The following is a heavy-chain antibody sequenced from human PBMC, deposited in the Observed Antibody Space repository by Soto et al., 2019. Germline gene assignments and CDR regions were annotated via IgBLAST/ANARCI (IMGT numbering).Heavy chain of an antibody. D-gene: IGHD6-13*01. CDR2: IYPGDSDT. CDR1: GYSFTIYW. Sequence: PGESLKISCKGSGYSFTIYWIGWVRQMPGKGLEWMGIIYPGDSDTRYSPSFQGQVTISADKSISPAYLQWSSLKASDTAMYYCARGGIAAAAPWVGWSNGMDVCGQDTTVTVSS. CDR3: ARGGIAAAAPWVGWSNGMDV. J-gene: IGHJ6*02. V-gene: IGHV5-51*01.